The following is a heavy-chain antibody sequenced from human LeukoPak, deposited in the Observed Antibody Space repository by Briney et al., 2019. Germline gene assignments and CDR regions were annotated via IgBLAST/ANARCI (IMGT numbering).Heavy chain of an antibody. CDR3: AKERANSSGWDEGCFDP. Sequence: ASVKVSCKASGYTFTGYYMHWVRQAPGQGLEWMGWINPNSGGTNYAQKFQGWVTMTRDTSISTAYMELSRLRSDDTAVYYCAKERANSSGWDEGCFDPWGQGSLVTVCS. D-gene: IGHD6-19*01. J-gene: IGHJ5*02. CDR2: INPNSGGT. CDR1: GYTFTGYY. V-gene: IGHV1-2*04.